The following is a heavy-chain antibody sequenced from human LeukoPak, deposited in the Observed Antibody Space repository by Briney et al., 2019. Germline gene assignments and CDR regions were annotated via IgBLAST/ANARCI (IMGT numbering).Heavy chain of an antibody. CDR2: IIPILGIA. D-gene: IGHD3-3*02. CDR3: ARGIRPTNFDY. CDR1: GGTFSSYA. Sequence: GASVKVSCKASGGTFSSYAISWVRQAPGQGLEWMGRIIPILGIANYAQKFQSRVTITADKSTSTAYMELSSLRSEDTAVYYCARGIRPTNFDYWGQGTLVTVSS. J-gene: IGHJ4*02. V-gene: IGHV1-69*04.